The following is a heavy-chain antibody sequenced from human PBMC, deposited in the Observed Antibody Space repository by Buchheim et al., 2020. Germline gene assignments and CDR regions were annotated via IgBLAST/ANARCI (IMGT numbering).Heavy chain of an antibody. J-gene: IGHJ4*02. D-gene: IGHD6-19*01. CDR2: IWYDGSEK. Sequence: VQLVESGGGVVQPGESLRLSCAASGFAFNTHAIHWVRQAPGKGLEWVAFIWYDGSEKHYIDSVKGRFSISRDNSKNTLYLEMNSLRGEDTAVYYCARDHPNSGWALDYWGQGTL. V-gene: IGHV3-33*01. CDR3: ARDHPNSGWALDY. CDR1: GFAFNTHA.